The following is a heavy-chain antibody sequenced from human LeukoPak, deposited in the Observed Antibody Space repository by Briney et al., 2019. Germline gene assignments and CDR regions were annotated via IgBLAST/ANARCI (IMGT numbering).Heavy chain of an antibody. D-gene: IGHD3-10*01. Sequence: SETLSLACAVSGGSISSGSYYWNWIRQPAGKGLEWIGRIYKSGSTNYNPSLKSRVTISVDTSKNQFSLKLTSVTAADTAVYYCAREGLNMVRGVIPKESWGWFDPWGQGTLVTVSS. CDR2: IYKSGST. CDR1: GGSISSGSYY. J-gene: IGHJ5*02. CDR3: AREGLNMVRGVIPKESWGWFDP. V-gene: IGHV4-61*02.